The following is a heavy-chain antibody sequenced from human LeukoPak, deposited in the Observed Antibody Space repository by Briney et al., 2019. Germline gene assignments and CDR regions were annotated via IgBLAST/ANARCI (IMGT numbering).Heavy chain of an antibody. Sequence: GRSLRLSCAVSGFIFDDFAMHWVRQAPGKGLEWVSGISWNSDYIRYADSVKGRFTISRDNAKNSLNLQMTSLRPEDTALYFCVRDFDGDYDAFDMWGQGTKVTVSS. CDR2: ISWNSDYI. CDR3: VRDFDGDYDAFDM. V-gene: IGHV3-9*01. J-gene: IGHJ3*02. CDR1: GFIFDDFA. D-gene: IGHD4-17*01.